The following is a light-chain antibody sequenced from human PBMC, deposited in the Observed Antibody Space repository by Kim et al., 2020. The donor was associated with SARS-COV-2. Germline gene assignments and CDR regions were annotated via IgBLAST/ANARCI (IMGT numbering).Light chain of an antibody. Sequence: EFVLTQSPPTLPLSPGERATLSCRPSQSVSSYLACYQQKPGQAPRLLIYDASNRATGIPARFSGSGSGTDFTLTISSLEPEDFAVYYCQQRSNWPPVLTFGGGTKVDIK. V-gene: IGKV3-11*01. J-gene: IGKJ4*01. CDR2: DAS. CDR3: QQRSNWPPVLT. CDR1: QSVSSY.